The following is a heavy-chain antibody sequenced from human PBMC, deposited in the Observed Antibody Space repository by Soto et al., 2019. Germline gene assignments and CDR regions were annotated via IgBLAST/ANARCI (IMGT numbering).Heavy chain of an antibody. CDR1: GGSFSGYY. J-gene: IGHJ4*02. D-gene: IGHD1-26*01. CDR3: ARLRTPPSYIVGATTIDY. CDR2: INHSGST. Sequence: SETLSLTCAVYGGSFSGYYWSWIRQPPGKGLEWIGEINHSGSTNYNPSLKSRVTISVDTSKNQFSLKLSSVTAADTAVYYCARLRTPPSYIVGATTIDYWGQGTLVTVSS. V-gene: IGHV4-34*01.